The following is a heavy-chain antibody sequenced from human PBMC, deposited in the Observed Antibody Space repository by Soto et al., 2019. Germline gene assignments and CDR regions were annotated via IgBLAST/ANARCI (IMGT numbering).Heavy chain of an antibody. V-gene: IGHV3-30*03. J-gene: IGHJ4*02. CDR3: ARGTIVARQHLDY. D-gene: IGHD6-6*01. CDR1: GFTFSSYA. Sequence: GGSLRLSCAASGFTFSSYAMHWARQAPGKGLEWVTVISIRGGDEYYAESVRGRFTISRDDSKNTLYLQMDSLRVEDTAVYYCARGTIVARQHLDYWGQGTLVTVSS. CDR2: ISIRGGDE.